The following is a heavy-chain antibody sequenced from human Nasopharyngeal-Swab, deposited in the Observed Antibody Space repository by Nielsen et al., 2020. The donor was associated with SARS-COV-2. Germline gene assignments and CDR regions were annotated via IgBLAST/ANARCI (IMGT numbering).Heavy chain of an antibody. CDR3: ARDQVATIFGVVIIPPDDAFDI. J-gene: IGHJ3*02. CDR2: ISSSSSTI. CDR1: GFTFSSYS. V-gene: IGHV3-48*02. Sequence: GESLKISCAASGFTFSSYSMNWVRQAPGKGLEWVSYISSSSSTIYYADSVKGRFTISRDNAKNSLYLQMNSLRDEDTAVYYCARDQVATIFGVVIIPPDDAFDIWGQGTMVTVSS. D-gene: IGHD3-3*01.